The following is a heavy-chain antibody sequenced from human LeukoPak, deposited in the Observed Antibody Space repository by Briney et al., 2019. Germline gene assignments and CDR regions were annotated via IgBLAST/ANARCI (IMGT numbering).Heavy chain of an antibody. V-gene: IGHV1-69*06. J-gene: IGHJ3*02. CDR3: ARDRDHYYASGSNAFDI. CDR1: GGTFSSYS. CDR2: IIPIFGTA. D-gene: IGHD3-10*01. Sequence: ASVKVSCKASGGTFSSYSTSWVRQAPGQGLEWMGGIIPIFGTANNAQKFQGRVTITADKSTSTAYMALSSLRSEDTAVYYCARDRDHYYASGSNAFDIWGPGTMVTVSS.